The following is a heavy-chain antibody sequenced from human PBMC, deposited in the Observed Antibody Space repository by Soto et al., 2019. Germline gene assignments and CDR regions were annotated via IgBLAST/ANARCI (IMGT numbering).Heavy chain of an antibody. CDR3: ARVRQYYDSSGTHDAFDI. CDR2: IIPILGNT. D-gene: IGHD3-22*01. Sequence: GASVKVSCKASGGTFSSYTISWVRQAPGQGLEWMGRIIPILGNTNYAQKLQGRVTMTTDTSTSTAYMELRSLRSDDTAVYYCARVRQYYDSSGTHDAFDIWGQGTMVTVSS. V-gene: IGHV1-18*01. CDR1: GGTFSSYT. J-gene: IGHJ3*02.